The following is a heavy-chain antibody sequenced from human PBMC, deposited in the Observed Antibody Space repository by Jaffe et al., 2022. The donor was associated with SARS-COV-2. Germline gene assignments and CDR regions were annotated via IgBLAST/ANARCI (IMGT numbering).Heavy chain of an antibody. CDR2: ISSSSSTI. V-gene: IGHV3-48*02. Sequence: EVQLVESGGGLVQPGGSLRLSCAASGFTFSSYSMNWVRQAPGKGLEWVSYISSSSSTIYYADSVKGRFTISRDNAKNSLYLQMNSLRDEDTAVYYCARVEFQAYCGGDCYSNAVGGMDVWGQGTTVTVSS. CDR1: GFTFSSYS. D-gene: IGHD2-21*02. CDR3: ARVEFQAYCGGDCYSNAVGGMDV. J-gene: IGHJ6*02.